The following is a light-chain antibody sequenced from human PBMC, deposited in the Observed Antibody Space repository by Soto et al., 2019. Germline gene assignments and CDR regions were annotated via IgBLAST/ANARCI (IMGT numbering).Light chain of an antibody. CDR1: QSVSSSY. J-gene: IGKJ1*01. CDR3: QQYGSSPPWS. V-gene: IGKV3-20*01. CDR2: GAS. Sequence: EIVLTQSPGTLSLSPGERATLSCRASQSVSSSYLAWYQQKPGQDPRLLIYGASSRATGIPDRFSGSGSGTEFTLTISRLEPEDFAVYYCQQYGSSPPWSFGQGTKVEIK.